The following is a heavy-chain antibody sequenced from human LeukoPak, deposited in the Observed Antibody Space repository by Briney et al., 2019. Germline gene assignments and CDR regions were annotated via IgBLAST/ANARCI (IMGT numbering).Heavy chain of an antibody. V-gene: IGHV3-66*01. CDR2: IYSDGDT. D-gene: IGHD2-2*01. CDR1: GFTFSGNH. J-gene: IGHJ5*02. CDR3: ARDCSSTSCYRSGLDP. Sequence: PGGSLRLSCVVSGFTFSGNHMNWVRQAPGKGLEWVSVIYSDGDTYYADSVKGRFTISRDNAKNTLYLQMNSLRAEDTAVYYCARDCSSTSCYRSGLDPWGQGTLVTVSS.